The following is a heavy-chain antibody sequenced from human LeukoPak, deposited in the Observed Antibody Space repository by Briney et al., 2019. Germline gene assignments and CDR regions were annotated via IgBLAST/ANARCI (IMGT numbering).Heavy chain of an antibody. J-gene: IGHJ4*02. CDR2: ISWNSGSI. Sequence: GGSLRLSCAASGFTFDDYAMHWVRQAPGKGLEWVSGISWNSGSIGYADSVKGRFTISRDSAKNSLYLQMNSLRAEDTAVYYCARVNPPIDYWGQGTLVTVSS. CDR1: GFTFDDYA. V-gene: IGHV3-9*01. CDR3: ARVNPPIDY.